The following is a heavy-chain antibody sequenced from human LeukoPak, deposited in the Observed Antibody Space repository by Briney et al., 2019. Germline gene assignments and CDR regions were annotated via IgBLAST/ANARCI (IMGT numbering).Heavy chain of an antibody. D-gene: IGHD6-19*01. CDR3: AREIVSAVAGNFDY. CDR1: GFTFSSYE. Sequence: GGSLRLSCAASGFTFSSYEMNWVRQAPGKGLEWVSYNSSSGSTRTYADSVKGRFTISRDNAKNSLYLEMNSLRAEDTAVYYCAREIVSAVAGNFDYWGQGTLVTVSS. J-gene: IGHJ4*02. V-gene: IGHV3-48*03. CDR2: NSSSGSTR.